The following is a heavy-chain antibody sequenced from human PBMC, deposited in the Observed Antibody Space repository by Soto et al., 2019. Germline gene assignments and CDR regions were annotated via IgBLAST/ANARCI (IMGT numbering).Heavy chain of an antibody. CDR1: GGSISSGGYY. CDR3: ARDGYDSSGYYYYGMDV. CDR2: IYYSGST. D-gene: IGHD3-22*01. V-gene: IGHV4-31*03. Sequence: QVQLQESGPGLVKPSQTLSLTCTVSGGSISSGGYYWSWIRQHPGKGLEWIGYIYYSGSTYYNPSLTSRVTISVDTSKNQFSLKLSSVTAADTAVYYCARDGYDSSGYYYYGMDVWGQGTTVTVSS. J-gene: IGHJ6*02.